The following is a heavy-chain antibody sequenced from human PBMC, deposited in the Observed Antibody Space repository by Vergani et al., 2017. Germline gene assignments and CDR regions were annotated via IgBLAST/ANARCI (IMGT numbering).Heavy chain of an antibody. Sequence: QVQLQQWGAGLLKPSETLSLTCAVYGGSFSGYYWSWIRQPPGKGLEWIGEINHSGSTNYNPSLKSRVTISVDTSKNQFSLKLSSVTAADTAVYYCAREEQKSFPLDYWGQGTLVTVSS. D-gene: IGHD1-26*01. CDR3: AREEQKSFPLDY. CDR1: GGSFSGYY. CDR2: INHSGST. J-gene: IGHJ4*02. V-gene: IGHV4-34*01.